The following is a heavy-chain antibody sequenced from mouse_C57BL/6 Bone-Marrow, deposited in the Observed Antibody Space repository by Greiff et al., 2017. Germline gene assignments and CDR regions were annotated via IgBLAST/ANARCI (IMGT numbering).Heavy chain of an antibody. D-gene: IGHD2-3*01. Sequence: EVQLQQPGPELVKPGASVKIPCKASGYTFTDYNMDWVKQSHGQSLEWIGDINPNNGGTIYNQKFKGKATLTVDKSSSTAYMELRSLASDDAAVYYCARYDNYSDNGGQGTTLTVSS. CDR1: GYTFTDYN. V-gene: IGHV1-18*01. J-gene: IGHJ2*01. CDR2: INPNNGGT. CDR3: ARYDNYSDN.